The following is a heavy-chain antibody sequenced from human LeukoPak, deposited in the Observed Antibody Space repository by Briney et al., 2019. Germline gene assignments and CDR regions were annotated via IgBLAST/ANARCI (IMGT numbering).Heavy chain of an antibody. Sequence: SETLSLTCTVSGGSISSYYWSWIRQPPGKGLEWIGYIYYSGSTNYNPSLKSRVTISVDTSKNQFSLKLSSVTAADTAVYYCARDNFWSGYYYYYGMDVWGQGTTVTVSS. D-gene: IGHD3-3*01. CDR1: GGSISSYY. CDR3: ARDNFWSGYYYYYGMDV. CDR2: IYYSGST. J-gene: IGHJ6*02. V-gene: IGHV4-59*01.